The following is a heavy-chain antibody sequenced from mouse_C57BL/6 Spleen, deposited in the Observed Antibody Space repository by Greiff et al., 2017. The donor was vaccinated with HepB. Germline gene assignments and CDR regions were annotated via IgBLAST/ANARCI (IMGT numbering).Heavy chain of an antibody. J-gene: IGHJ3*01. CDR3: ARKTPGFAY. V-gene: IGHV1-20*01. Sequence: VQLKESGPELVKPGDSVKISCKASGYSFTGYFMNWVMQSHGKSLEWIGRINPYNGDTFYNQKFKGKATLTVDKSSSTANMELRSLTSEDSAVYYCARKTPGFAYWGQGTLVTVSA. CDR2: INPYNGDT. CDR1: GYSFTGYF.